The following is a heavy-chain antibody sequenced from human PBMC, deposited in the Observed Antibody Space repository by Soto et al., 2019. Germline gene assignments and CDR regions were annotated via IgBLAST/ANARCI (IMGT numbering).Heavy chain of an antibody. CDR1: GFTVSSNY. CDR3: ARAYYSGGSCYPYYFDY. Sequence: EVQLVESGGGLVQPGGSLRLSCAASGFTVSSNYMSWVRQAPGKGLEWVSVIYSGGSTYYADSVKGRFTISRDNSKNTLYLQMNSLRAEDTAVYYCARAYYSGGSCYPYYFDYWGQGTLVTVSS. J-gene: IGHJ4*02. CDR2: IYSGGST. V-gene: IGHV3-66*01. D-gene: IGHD2-15*01.